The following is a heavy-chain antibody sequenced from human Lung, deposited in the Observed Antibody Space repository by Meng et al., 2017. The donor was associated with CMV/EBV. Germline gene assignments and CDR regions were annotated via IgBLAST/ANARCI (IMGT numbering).Heavy chain of an antibody. CDR1: GFIFNNHA. V-gene: IGHV3-21*01. CDR3: ARGSVGYYGMDV. CDR2: ISGSTPDK. J-gene: IGHJ6*02. D-gene: IGHD6-19*01. Sequence: GESLKISCAASGFIFNNHAMNWVRQAPGKGLEWVSAISGSTPDKWYADSVRGRFTISRDNAKNSLYLEMSSLRAEDTAAYFCARGSVGYYGMDVWGQVTTVTVAS.